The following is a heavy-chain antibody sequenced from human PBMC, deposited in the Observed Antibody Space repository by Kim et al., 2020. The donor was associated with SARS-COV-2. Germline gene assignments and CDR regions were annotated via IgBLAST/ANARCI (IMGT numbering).Heavy chain of an antibody. CDR3: MRDYGQPK. CDR2: DGSKT. D-gene: IGHD3-10*01. J-gene: IGHJ4*02. V-gene: IGHV3-7*01. Sequence: DGSKTNYVDSGKGRFTISRDNAKNSLYLQMSSLRVEDTAVYYCMRDYGQPKWGQGTLVTVSS.